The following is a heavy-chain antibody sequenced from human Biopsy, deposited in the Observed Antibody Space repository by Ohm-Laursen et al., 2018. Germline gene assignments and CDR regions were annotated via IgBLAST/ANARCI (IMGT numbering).Heavy chain of an antibody. Sequence: SLRLSCAASGFTFDDYAMHWVRQAPGKGLEWVSGISWNSDDIGYADSVKGRFTISRDNARNTLHLQMNSLRTEDTALYYCAKDLGLNYGDRFRFYYGMDVWGRGTTVTVSS. CDR1: GFTFDDYA. CDR2: ISWNSDDI. D-gene: IGHD4-17*01. V-gene: IGHV3-9*01. J-gene: IGHJ6*02. CDR3: AKDLGLNYGDRFRFYYGMDV.